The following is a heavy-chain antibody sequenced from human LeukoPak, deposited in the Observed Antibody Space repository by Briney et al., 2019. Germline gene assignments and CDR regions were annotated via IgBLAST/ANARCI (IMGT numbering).Heavy chain of an antibody. Sequence: GASVTVSCMASGYTFTGYYMHWVRQAPGQGQAWMGWINPNSGGTNYAQKFQGRVTMTRDTSISTAYMELSRLRSDDTAVYYCARAYYDSSGYIPGYWGQGTLVTVSS. V-gene: IGHV1-2*02. J-gene: IGHJ4*02. CDR1: GYTFTGYY. CDR3: ARAYYDSSGYIPGY. D-gene: IGHD3-22*01. CDR2: INPNSGGT.